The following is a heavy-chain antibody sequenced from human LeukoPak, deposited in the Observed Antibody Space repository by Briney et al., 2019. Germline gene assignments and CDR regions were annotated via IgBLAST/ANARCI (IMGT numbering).Heavy chain of an antibody. CDR1: GGTFSSYA. CDR3: ARDRSSSIGTYNWFDP. J-gene: IGHJ5*02. D-gene: IGHD6-6*01. CDR2: IIPIFGTA. V-gene: IGHV1-69*13. Sequence: SVKVSCKAFGGTFSSYAISWVRQAPGQGLEWMGGIIPIFGTANYAQKFQGRVTITADESTSTAYMELSSLRSEDTAVYYCARDRSSSIGTYNWFDPWGQGTLVTVSS.